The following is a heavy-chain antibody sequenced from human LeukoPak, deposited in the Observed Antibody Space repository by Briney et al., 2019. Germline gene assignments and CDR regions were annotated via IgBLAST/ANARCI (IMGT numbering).Heavy chain of an antibody. D-gene: IGHD2-15*01. CDR1: GGSISSGSYY. Sequence: SETLSLTYTVSGGSISSGSYYWSWIRQPAGKGLEWIGRIYTSGSTNYNPSLKSRVTISVDTSKNQFSLKLSSVTAADTAVYYCARGTSYCSGGSCYPKYYFDYWGQGTLVTVSS. V-gene: IGHV4-61*02. CDR2: IYTSGST. J-gene: IGHJ4*02. CDR3: ARGTSYCSGGSCYPKYYFDY.